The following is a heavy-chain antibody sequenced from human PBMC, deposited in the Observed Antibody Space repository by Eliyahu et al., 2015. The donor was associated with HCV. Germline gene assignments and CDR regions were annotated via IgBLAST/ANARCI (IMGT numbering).Heavy chain of an antibody. Sequence: QVALKESGPGLVKSTETLTVTCTFSGFSLASSXDIXNRLNWIRQPPGKALEWLARIDWDGDKFYAAFLKTRLSISWGTAWNEVVLTLTHVDPADTGTYFCARSLKHPTVLDAWGQGMLVTVSS. J-gene: IGHJ5*02. CDR3: ARSLKHPTVLDA. CDR2: IDWDGDK. CDR1: GFSLASSXDIXNR. D-gene: IGHD4-17*01. V-gene: IGHV2-70*04.